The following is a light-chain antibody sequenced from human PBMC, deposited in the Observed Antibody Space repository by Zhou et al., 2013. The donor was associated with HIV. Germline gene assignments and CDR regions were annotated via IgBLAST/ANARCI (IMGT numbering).Light chain of an antibody. CDR1: QTISRY. J-gene: IGKJ1*01. CDR2: ATS. Sequence: DIQMTQSPSSLSASIGDRVTITCRASQTISRYLNWYQQIPGKAPKLLIYATSNLQSGVPSRFSGSGSGTDFTLTINSLQPEDFATYYCQQSYSAWTFGQGTKVEVK. CDR3: QQSYSAWT. V-gene: IGKV1-39*01.